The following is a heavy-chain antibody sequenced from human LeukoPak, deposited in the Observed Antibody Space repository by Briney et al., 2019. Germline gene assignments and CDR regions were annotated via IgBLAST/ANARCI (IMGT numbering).Heavy chain of an antibody. J-gene: IGHJ4*02. CDR2: SSYDGSIE. CDR3: ARAGGQLVHGFGYFEY. CDR1: GFIFSKYA. Sequence: ALRLSCAASGFIFSKYAMHWARQAPGKGLEWVAVSSYDGSIEYYADSVKGRFTLSRDNSKNTLYLQMSSLRTEDTAVYYCARAGGQLVHGFGYFEYWGQGTLVTVSS. V-gene: IGHV3-30*04. D-gene: IGHD1-1*01.